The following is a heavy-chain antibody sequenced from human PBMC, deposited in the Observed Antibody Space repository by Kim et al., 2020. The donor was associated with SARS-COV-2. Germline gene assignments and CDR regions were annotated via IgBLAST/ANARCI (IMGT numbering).Heavy chain of an antibody. CDR3: AREKSEPPMHYDSSGYPRVDGMDV. CDR1: GGSFSGYY. J-gene: IGHJ6*02. D-gene: IGHD3-22*01. V-gene: IGHV4-34*01. CDR2: INHSGST. Sequence: SETLSLTCAVYGGSFSGYYWSWIRQPPGKGLEWIGEINHSGSTNYNPSLKSRVTISVDTSKNQFSLKLSSVTAADTAVYYCAREKSEPPMHYDSSGYPRVDGMDVWGQGTTVTVSS.